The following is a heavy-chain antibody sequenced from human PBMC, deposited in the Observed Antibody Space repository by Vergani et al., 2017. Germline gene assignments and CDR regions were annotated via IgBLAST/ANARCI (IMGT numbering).Heavy chain of an antibody. D-gene: IGHD3-3*01. Sequence: QVQLQESGPGLVKPSQTLSLTCTVSGGSISSGGYYWSWIRQHPGKGLEWIGYIYYSGSTYYNPSLKSRVTISVDTSKNQFSLKLSSVTAADTAVYYCARDNKGKVDFGVVRYDYYGMDVWGQGTTVTVSS. J-gene: IGHJ6*02. V-gene: IGHV4-31*03. CDR2: IYYSGST. CDR3: ARDNKGKVDFGVVRYDYYGMDV. CDR1: GGSISSGGYY.